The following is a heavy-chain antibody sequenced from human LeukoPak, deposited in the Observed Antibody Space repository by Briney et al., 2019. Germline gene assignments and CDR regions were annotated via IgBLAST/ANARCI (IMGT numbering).Heavy chain of an antibody. CDR1: GGSISSYY. J-gene: IGHJ6*02. D-gene: IGHD2-2*02. CDR3: ARNIPYYYYVMDV. V-gene: IGHV4-59*01. Sequence: PSETLSLTCTVSGGSISSYYWSWIRQPPGKGLGWIGYIYYNGSTNYNPSLKSRVTISVDTSKNQFSLKLSSVSAADTAVYYCARNIPYYYYVMDVWGQGTTVTVSS. CDR2: IYYNGST.